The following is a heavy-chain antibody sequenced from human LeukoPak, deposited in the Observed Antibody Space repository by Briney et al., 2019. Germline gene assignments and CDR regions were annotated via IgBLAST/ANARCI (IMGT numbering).Heavy chain of an antibody. CDR2: INPSGGST. J-gene: IGHJ6*03. V-gene: IGHV1-46*01. CDR3: ARQHYYYYYMDV. Sequence: GASVKVSCKASGYSFTSYYLHWVRQAPGQGLEWMGIINPSGGSTNYAQKFQGRVTMTKDTSTSTVYMELSSLRSEDTAVYYCARQHYYYYYMDVWGKGTTVTVSS. CDR1: GYSFTSYY.